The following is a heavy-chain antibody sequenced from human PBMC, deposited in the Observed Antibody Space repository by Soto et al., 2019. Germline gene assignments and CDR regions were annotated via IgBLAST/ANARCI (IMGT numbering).Heavy chain of an antibody. D-gene: IGHD5-18*01. V-gene: IGHV4-39*02. Sequence: ASETLSLTCTVSGGSISSSSYYWGWIRQPPGKGLGWIGSIYYGGSTYYNPSLKSRVTISVDTSKNQFSLKLSSVTAADTAVYYCARDGGIQLWLYYYYGMDVWGQGTTVTVSS. CDR1: GGSISSSSYY. J-gene: IGHJ6*02. CDR3: ARDGGIQLWLYYYYGMDV. CDR2: IYYGGST.